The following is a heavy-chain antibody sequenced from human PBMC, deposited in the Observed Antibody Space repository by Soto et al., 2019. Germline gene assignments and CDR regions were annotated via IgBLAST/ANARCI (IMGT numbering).Heavy chain of an antibody. CDR3: ARDRWITMVRGRTDQNWFDP. V-gene: IGHV4-59*01. D-gene: IGHD3-10*01. CDR1: GGSISSYY. J-gene: IGHJ5*02. Sequence: SETLSLTCTVSGGSISSYYWSWVRQPPGKGLEWIGYIYYSGSTNYNPSLKSRVTISVDTSKNQFSLKLSSVTAADTAVYYCARDRWITMVRGRTDQNWFDPWGQGTLVTVSS. CDR2: IYYSGST.